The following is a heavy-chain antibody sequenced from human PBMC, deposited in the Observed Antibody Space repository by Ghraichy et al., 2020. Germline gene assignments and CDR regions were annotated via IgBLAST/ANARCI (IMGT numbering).Heavy chain of an antibody. Sequence: GESQNISCKGSGYSFTSYWIGWVRQMPGKGLEWMGIIYPGDSDTRYSPSFQGQVTISADKSISTAYLQWSSLKASDTAMYYCARRTPSGSYSGGYFDYWGQGTLVTVSS. J-gene: IGHJ4*02. V-gene: IGHV5-51*01. CDR1: GYSFTSYW. CDR3: ARRTPSGSYSGGYFDY. D-gene: IGHD1-26*01. CDR2: IYPGDSDT.